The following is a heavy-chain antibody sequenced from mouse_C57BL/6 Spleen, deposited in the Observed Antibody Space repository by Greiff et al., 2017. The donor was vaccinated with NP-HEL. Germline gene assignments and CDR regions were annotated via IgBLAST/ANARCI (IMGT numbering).Heavy chain of an antibody. D-gene: IGHD2-5*01. CDR1: GFTFSSYA. J-gene: IGHJ1*03. CDR3: AGYSNPWYFDV. CDR2: ISDGGSYT. Sequence: EVMLVESGGGLVKPGGSLKLSCAASGFTFSSYAMSWVRQTPEKRPEWVATISDGGSYTYYPDNVKGRFTISRDNAKNNLYLQMSHLKSEDTAMYYCAGYSNPWYFDVWGTGTTVTVSS. V-gene: IGHV5-4*03.